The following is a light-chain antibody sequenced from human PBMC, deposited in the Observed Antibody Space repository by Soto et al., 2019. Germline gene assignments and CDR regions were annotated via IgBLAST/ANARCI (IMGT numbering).Light chain of an antibody. CDR1: RSNLGAGYD. CDR3: QSYDGSLATSI. CDR2: GNN. J-gene: IGLJ2*01. V-gene: IGLV1-40*01. Sequence: QSVLTQPPSVSGTPGQRVSISCTGTRSNLGAGYDVHWYQQLPGAAPRLLIFGNNVRPSRVPDRFSGSKSGTSASLAITGLQAEDEAIYHCQSYDGSLATSIFGAGTKLTVL.